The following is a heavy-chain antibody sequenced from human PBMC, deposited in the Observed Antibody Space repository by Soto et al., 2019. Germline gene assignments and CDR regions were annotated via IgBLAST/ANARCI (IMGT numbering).Heavy chain of an antibody. J-gene: IGHJ4*02. V-gene: IGHV5-51*01. CDR2: IYPGDSDT. CDR1: GYTFISYW. D-gene: IGHD3-16*02. CDR3: ARIIAASGTGFDY. Sequence: EVQLVQSGAEMKKPGESLKISCKGSGYTFISYWIGWVRQKPGKGLEWMGMIYPGDSDTRYSPSFQGQVTTSADKSINTAYLQWSSLEASDTAVYYCARIIAASGTGFDYWGQGTLVAVSS.